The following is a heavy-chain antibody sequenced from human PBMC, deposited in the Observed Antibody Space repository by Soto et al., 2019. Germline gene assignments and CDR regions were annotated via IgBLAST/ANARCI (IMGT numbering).Heavy chain of an antibody. CDR1: GFTFTNAW. J-gene: IGHJ4*02. Sequence: EVQLVESGGGLVKPGGSLRLSCAASGFTFTNAWMSWVRQAPGKGLEWVGGIKSKTDGGTTDYAAHVKGRFTIARDDSRNTFYLKMTSLKTEDTAFYDCTANNQGDRPPWLHYFYYWGQGTLVTVSS. D-gene: IGHD5-12*01. V-gene: IGHV3-15*01. CDR3: TANNQGDRPPWLHYFYY. CDR2: IKSKTDGGTT.